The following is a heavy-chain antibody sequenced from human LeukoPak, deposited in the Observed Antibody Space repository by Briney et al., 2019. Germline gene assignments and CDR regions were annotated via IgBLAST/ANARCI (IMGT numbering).Heavy chain of an antibody. D-gene: IGHD2-15*01. J-gene: IGHJ6*02. CDR1: GFTFSSYA. V-gene: IGHV3-23*01. CDR3: ASVPDRVVVAAIYYYGMDV. Sequence: GGSLRLSCEASGFTFSSYAMSWVRQAPGKGLEWVSAISGSGGSTYYADSLKGRFTISRDNSKNTLYLQMNSLRAEDTAVYYCASVPDRVVVAAIYYYGMDVWGQGTTVTVSS. CDR2: ISGSGGST.